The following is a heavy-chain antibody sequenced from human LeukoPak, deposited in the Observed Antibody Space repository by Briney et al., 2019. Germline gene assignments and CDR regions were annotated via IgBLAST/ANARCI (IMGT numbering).Heavy chain of an antibody. D-gene: IGHD1-26*01. Sequence: SETLSLTCTVSGGSISGYYWSWIRQPAGEGLEWIGRIYTSTTTNYNPSLTNYNPSLKSRLTMSVDMSKNQFSLNLSSVTAADTAVYYCARVPSWQREDWFDPWGQGTLDSVSS. CDR3: ARVPSWQREDWFDP. CDR2: IYTSTTTNYNPSLT. J-gene: IGHJ5*02. V-gene: IGHV4-4*07. CDR1: GGSISGYY.